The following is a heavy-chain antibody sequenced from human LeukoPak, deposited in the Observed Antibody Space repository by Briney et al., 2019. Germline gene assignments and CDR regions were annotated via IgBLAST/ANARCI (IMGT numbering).Heavy chain of an antibody. Sequence: ARSLRLSCAASAFTFSSYAMQWVRQAPGNGLKGVAVISYDGSNKYYADSVKGRFTISRDNSKNTLYLQMNSLRAEDTAVYYCARGTVVPAAIDFWGQGTLVTVSS. J-gene: IGHJ4*02. CDR1: AFTFSSYA. V-gene: IGHV3-30*04. D-gene: IGHD2-2*01. CDR2: ISYDGSNK. CDR3: ARGTVVPAAIDF.